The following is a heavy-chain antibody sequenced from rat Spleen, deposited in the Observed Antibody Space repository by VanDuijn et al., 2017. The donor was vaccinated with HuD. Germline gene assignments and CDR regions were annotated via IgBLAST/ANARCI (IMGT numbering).Heavy chain of an antibody. CDR3: TRGGKPYYSGALMDA. CDR2: ITNTGGNT. Sequence: EVQLVESDGGLVQPGRSLKLSCAASGFTFSDYYMAWVRQAPTKGLEWVASITNTGGNTYYPDSVKGRFSISRDNAKSILYLQMNSLRSEDTATYYCTRGGKPYYSGALMDAWGQGASVTVSS. V-gene: IGHV5-20*01. D-gene: IGHD1-1*01. CDR1: GFTFSDYY. J-gene: IGHJ4*01.